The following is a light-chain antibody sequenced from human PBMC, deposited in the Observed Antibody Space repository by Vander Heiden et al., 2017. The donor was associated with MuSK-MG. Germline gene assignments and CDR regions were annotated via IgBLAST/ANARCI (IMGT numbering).Light chain of an antibody. CDR2: AAS. Sequence: DSQMTQHPSCLSASVGDRGTITCRASQSISSYLNWYQQKPGKAPKLLIYAASRWQSGVPSRSSRSRPWTDFTLTSSRQQHDNFANYYWQQSYNTLEFGHGTKVDIK. V-gene: IGKV1-39*01. J-gene: IGKJ3*01. CDR1: QSISSY. CDR3: QQSYNTLE.